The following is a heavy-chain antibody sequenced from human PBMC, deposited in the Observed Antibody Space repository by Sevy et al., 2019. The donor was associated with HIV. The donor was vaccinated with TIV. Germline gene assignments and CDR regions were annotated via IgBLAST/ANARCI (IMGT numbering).Heavy chain of an antibody. CDR1: GYSFTSYW. D-gene: IGHD1-1*01. J-gene: IGHJ6*02. Sequence: GESLKISCKGSGYSFTSYWIGWVRQMPGKGLGGLGIIYPGYSDTRYSPSFQGQVTISADKSINTAYLQWSSLKASDTAMYYCARQDPTYYYGMDVWGQGTTVTVSS. V-gene: IGHV5-51*01. CDR3: ARQDPTYYYGMDV. CDR2: IYPGYSDT.